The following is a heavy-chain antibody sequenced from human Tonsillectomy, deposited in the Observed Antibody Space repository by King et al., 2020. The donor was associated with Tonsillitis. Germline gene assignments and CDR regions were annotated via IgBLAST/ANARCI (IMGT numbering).Heavy chain of an antibody. J-gene: IGHJ4*02. V-gene: IGHV3-30*02. Sequence: VQLVESGGGVVQPGGSLRLSCAASGFTFSNYGMHWVRQAPGKGLEWVAFIRYDGSNKYYADYVKGRITITRDNSKNTLYLQMSSLRAEDTAVYYCAKEWYTSSWYNGGGYDYWGQGTLVTVSS. CDR3: AKEWYTSSWYNGGGYDY. CDR2: IRYDGSNK. CDR1: GFTFSNYG. D-gene: IGHD6-13*01.